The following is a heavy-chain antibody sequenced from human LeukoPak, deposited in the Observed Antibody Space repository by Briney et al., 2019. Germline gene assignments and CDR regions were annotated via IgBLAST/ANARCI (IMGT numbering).Heavy chain of an antibody. V-gene: IGHV3-21*01. CDR1: GFTFSSYS. J-gene: IGHJ4*02. CDR3: ARDLTIAAAGYDY. D-gene: IGHD6-13*01. CDR2: ISSSSSYI. Sequence: PGGSLTLSCTASGFTFSSYSMNWVRQAPGKGLEWVSSISSSSSYIYYADSVKGRFTISRDNAKNSLYLQMNSLRAEDTAVYYCARDLTIAAAGYDYWGQGTLVTVSS.